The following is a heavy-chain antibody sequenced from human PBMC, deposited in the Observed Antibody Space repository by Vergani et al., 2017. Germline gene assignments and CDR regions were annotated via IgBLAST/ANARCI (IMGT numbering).Heavy chain of an antibody. CDR3: ARHLTMTTVTTWVYYYYGMDV. CDR1: GYSFTSYW. J-gene: IGHJ6*02. D-gene: IGHD4-17*01. CDR2: IYPGDSDT. V-gene: IGHV5-51*01. Sequence: EVQLVQSGAEVKKPGESLKISCKGSGYSFTSYWIGWVRQMPGKGLEGMGFIYPGDSDTRYSPSFQGQVTIAADKSINTAYLQWSSMKASDTAMYYGARHLTMTTVTTWVYYYYGMDVWGQGTTVTVSS.